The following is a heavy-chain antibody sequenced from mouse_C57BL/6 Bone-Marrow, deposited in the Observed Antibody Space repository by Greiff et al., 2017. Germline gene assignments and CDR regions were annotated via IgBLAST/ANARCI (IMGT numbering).Heavy chain of an antibody. CDR3: ARDGGSGHWYFDV. V-gene: IGHV5-16*01. CDR1: GFTFSDYY. D-gene: IGHD1-1*01. CDR2: INYDGSST. Sequence: EVKLVESEGGLVQPGSSMKLSCTASGFTFSDYYMAWVRQVPEKGLEWVANINYDGSSTYYLDSLKSRFIISRDNAKNILYLQMSRLKSEDTATYYCARDGGSGHWYFDVWGTGTTVTVSS. J-gene: IGHJ1*03.